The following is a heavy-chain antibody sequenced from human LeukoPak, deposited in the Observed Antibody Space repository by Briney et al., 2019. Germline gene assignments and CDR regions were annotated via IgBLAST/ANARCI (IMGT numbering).Heavy chain of an antibody. Sequence: GGSLRLSCAASGFTFSSYWMSWVRQAPGKGLEWVANIKQDSSDIYYVDSVKGRFTISRDNAKNSLYLQMNSLRAEDTAVYYCARRLGWNWALFLYFWGPGTLVTVSS. D-gene: IGHD1-7*01. CDR2: IKQDSSDI. CDR3: ARRLGWNWALFLYF. J-gene: IGHJ4*02. V-gene: IGHV3-7*01. CDR1: GFTFSSYW.